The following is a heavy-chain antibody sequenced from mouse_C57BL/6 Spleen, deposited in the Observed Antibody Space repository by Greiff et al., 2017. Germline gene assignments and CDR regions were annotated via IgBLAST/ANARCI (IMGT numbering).Heavy chain of an antibody. J-gene: IGHJ3*01. Sequence: VQLQQSGAELVRPGASVKLSCTASGFNIKDDYMNWVKQRPEQGLEWIGRIDPENGDTEYASKFQGKATLTADTSSNTAYLQLSSLTSEDTAVYYCTTGNDGYYWFAYWGQGTMVTVSA. CDR3: TTGNDGYYWFAY. V-gene: IGHV14-4*01. CDR2: IDPENGDT. CDR1: GFNIKDDY. D-gene: IGHD2-3*01.